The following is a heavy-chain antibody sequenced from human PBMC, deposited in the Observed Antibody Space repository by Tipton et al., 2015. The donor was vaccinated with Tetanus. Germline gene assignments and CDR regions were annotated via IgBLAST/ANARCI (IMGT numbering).Heavy chain of an antibody. Sequence: GLVKPSETLSLTCSVSGAPVTSGRHHWSWIRLAPGRGLEWIGFVSDSGSTNYTPSVRGRVAISLDTSKNHFSLELTSVTAADTAVYYCARDSSLGSNSWAFDLWGRGTTVTVSS. CDR3: ARDSSLGSNSWAFDL. CDR1: GAPVTSGRHH. CDR2: VSDSGST. J-gene: IGHJ3*01. D-gene: IGHD4-23*01. V-gene: IGHV4-61*01.